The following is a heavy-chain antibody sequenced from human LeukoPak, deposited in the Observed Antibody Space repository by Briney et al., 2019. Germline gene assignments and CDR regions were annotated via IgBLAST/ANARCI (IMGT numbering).Heavy chain of an antibody. CDR3: ARGYSSGWYGGTSNNWFDP. CDR2: IYTSGST. D-gene: IGHD6-19*01. CDR1: GGSISSGSYY. V-gene: IGHV4-61*02. Sequence: SETLSLTCTVSGGSISSGSYYWRWIRQPAGTGLEWIGRIYTSGSTNYNPSLKSRVTISVDTSKNQFSLKLSSVTAADTAVYYCARGYSSGWYGGTSNNWFDPWGQGTLVTVSS. J-gene: IGHJ5*02.